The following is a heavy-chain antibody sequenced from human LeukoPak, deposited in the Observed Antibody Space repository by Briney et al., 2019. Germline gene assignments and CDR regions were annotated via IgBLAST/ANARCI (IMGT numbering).Heavy chain of an antibody. Sequence: ASVKVSCKVSGYTLTELSMHWVRQAPGKGLEWMGGSDPEDGETIYAQKFQGRVTMTEDTSTDTAYMELSSLRSEDTAVYYCATVGGATDTPFAYWGQGTLVTVSS. D-gene: IGHD1-26*01. V-gene: IGHV1-24*01. CDR3: ATVGGATDTPFAY. CDR1: GYTLTELS. J-gene: IGHJ4*02. CDR2: SDPEDGET.